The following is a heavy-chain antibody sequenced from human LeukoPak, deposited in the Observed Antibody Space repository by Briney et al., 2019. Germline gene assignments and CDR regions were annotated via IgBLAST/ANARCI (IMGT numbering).Heavy chain of an antibody. D-gene: IGHD2-8*01. V-gene: IGHV3-7*01. CDR2: IKQDGSEK. CDR1: GFTFSSYW. Sequence: PGGSLRLSCAASGFTFSSYWMSWVRQAPGKGLEWVANIKQDGSEKYYVDSVKGRFTISRDNAKNSLYLRMNSLRAEDTAVYYCARGGTPRKYCTNGVCPYYFDYWGQGTLVTVSS. J-gene: IGHJ4*02. CDR3: ARGGTPRKYCTNGVCPYYFDY.